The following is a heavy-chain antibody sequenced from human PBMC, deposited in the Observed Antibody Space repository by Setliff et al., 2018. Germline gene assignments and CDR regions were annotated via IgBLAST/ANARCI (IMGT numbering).Heavy chain of an antibody. CDR2: IYTSGST. V-gene: IGHV4-4*07. Sequence: SETLSLTCTVSGGSISNYYWSWIRQPAGRGLEWIGRIYTSGSTNYNPSLKSRVTMSVDTSKNQFSLKLSSVTAADTAVYYCARKGISALSGAFDMWGQGTMVTVSS. D-gene: IGHD1-26*01. CDR1: GGSISNYY. J-gene: IGHJ3*02. CDR3: ARKGISALSGAFDM.